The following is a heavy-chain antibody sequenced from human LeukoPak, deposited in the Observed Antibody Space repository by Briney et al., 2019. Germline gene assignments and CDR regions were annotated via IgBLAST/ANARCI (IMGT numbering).Heavy chain of an antibody. CDR3: ARSRGSSSWYEN. Sequence: ASVKVSCKASGYTFTSYDINWVRQATGQGLEWMGWMNPKSGNTGYAQKFQGRVTMTRNTSISTAFMELSSLRSEDTAVYYRARSRGSSSWYENWGQGTLVTVSS. V-gene: IGHV1-8*01. J-gene: IGHJ4*02. CDR1: GYTFTSYD. CDR2: MNPKSGNT. D-gene: IGHD6-13*01.